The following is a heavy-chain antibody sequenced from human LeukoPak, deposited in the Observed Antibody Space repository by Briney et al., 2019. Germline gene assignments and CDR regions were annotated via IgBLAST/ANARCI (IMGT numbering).Heavy chain of an antibody. CDR2: INPNSGGT. Sequence: ASVKVSCKASGYTFTGYYMHWVRQAPGQGLEWMGWINPNSGGTNYAQKFQGRVTMTRDTSISTLYMELSSLRSEDTAVYYCAREGGSSWGFDIWGQGTMVTVSS. V-gene: IGHV1-2*02. D-gene: IGHD6-13*01. CDR1: GYTFTGYY. CDR3: AREGGSSWGFDI. J-gene: IGHJ3*02.